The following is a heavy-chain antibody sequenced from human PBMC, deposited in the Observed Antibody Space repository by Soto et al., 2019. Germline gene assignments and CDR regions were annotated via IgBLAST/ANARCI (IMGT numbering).Heavy chain of an antibody. J-gene: IGHJ4*02. CDR3: ARHKERLPKFDY. D-gene: IGHD6-25*01. CDR1: GGSISSSSYY. CDR2: IYYSGST. Sequence: QLQLQESGPGLVKPSETLSLTCTVSGGSISSSSYYWGWIRQPPGKGLEWIGSIYYSGSTYYTPSLKIRVAISVYTANNHFSLKLSSVNAADTAVYYCARHKERLPKFDYWGQGTLVTVS. V-gene: IGHV4-39*01.